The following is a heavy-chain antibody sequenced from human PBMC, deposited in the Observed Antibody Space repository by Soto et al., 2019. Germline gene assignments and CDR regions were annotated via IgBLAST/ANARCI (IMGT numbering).Heavy chain of an antibody. Sequence: SVKLSCKACGYTVSNYHMQWVRHARGQILEWIGWIVVGSGNTNYAQKIQERVTITRDMSTSTAYMELSSLRSEDTAVYYCAADSGWHYYYYGMDVWGQGTTVTVSS. CDR3: AADSGWHYYYYGMDV. CDR1: GYTVSNYH. CDR2: IVVGSGNT. V-gene: IGHV1-58*02. J-gene: IGHJ6*02. D-gene: IGHD6-19*01.